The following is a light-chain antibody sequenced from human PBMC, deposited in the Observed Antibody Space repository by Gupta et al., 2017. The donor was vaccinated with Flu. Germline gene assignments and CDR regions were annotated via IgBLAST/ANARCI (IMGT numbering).Light chain of an antibody. CDR1: ALPNQY. CDR3: QSADSRSAYYV. CDR2: KDT. J-gene: IGLJ1*01. V-gene: IGLV3-25*03. Sequence: GPTARITCSGDALPNQYAYWYQQKPGQAPVLLIYKDTERPSGVPERFSASHSGTTVTLTISGVQAEDEAEYYCQSADSRSAYYVFGTGTTVTVL.